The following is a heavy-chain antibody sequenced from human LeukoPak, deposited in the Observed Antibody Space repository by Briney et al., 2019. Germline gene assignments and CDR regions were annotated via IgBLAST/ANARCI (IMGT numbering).Heavy chain of an antibody. D-gene: IGHD5-24*01. CDR3: ARGGKDGYNHGQFDY. CDR1: GFTFSSYA. J-gene: IGHJ4*02. Sequence: GGSLRFSCAASGFTFSSYAMHWVRQAPGKGLEWVAVISYDGSNKYYADSVKGRFTISRDNSKNTLYLQMNSLRAEDTAVYYCARGGKDGYNHGQFDYWGQGTLVTVSS. CDR2: ISYDGSNK. V-gene: IGHV3-30*04.